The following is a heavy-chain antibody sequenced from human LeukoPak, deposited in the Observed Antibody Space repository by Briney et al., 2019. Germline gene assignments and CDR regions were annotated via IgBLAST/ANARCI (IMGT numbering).Heavy chain of an antibody. D-gene: IGHD3-16*01. CDR3: AKQAPSDSYGY. Sequence: PGGTLRLSCAASGFTFSSYGMSSVRQAPGKGLEWVSAISGSGGSTYYADSVKGRFTISRDNSKSTLYLQMNSLRAEDTAVYYCAKQAPSDSYGYWGQGTLVTVSS. V-gene: IGHV3-23*01. CDR1: GFTFSSYG. CDR2: ISGSGGST. J-gene: IGHJ4*02.